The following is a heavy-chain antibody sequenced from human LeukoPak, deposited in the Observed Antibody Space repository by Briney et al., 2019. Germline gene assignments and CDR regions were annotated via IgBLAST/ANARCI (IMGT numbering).Heavy chain of an antibody. Sequence: SETQSLTCAVYGGSFSGYYWSWIRQPPGKGLEWIGEINHSGSTNYNPSLKSRVTISVDTSKNQFSLKLGSVTAADTAVYYCASPLSVAMDPRGMDVWGQGTTVTVSS. CDR1: GGSFSGYY. CDR3: ASPLSVAMDPRGMDV. V-gene: IGHV4-34*01. D-gene: IGHD5-18*01. CDR2: INHSGST. J-gene: IGHJ6*02.